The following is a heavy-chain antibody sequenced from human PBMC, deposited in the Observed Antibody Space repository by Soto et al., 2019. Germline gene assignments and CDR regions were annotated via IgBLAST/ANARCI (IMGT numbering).Heavy chain of an antibody. CDR1: GGSFSTYY. CDR2: INHSGNT. CDR3: CGWLGRNWLDP. Sequence: QVQPQQWGTGLLKPSETMSLTCAVYGGSFSTYYWNWIRQPPGKGLEWIGEINHSGNTQYNPSLKSRVTMSLDTSKNQFSLKRTSVTAADTAVYYCCGWLGRNWLDPWGQGTLVTVSS. V-gene: IGHV4-34*01. J-gene: IGHJ5*02. D-gene: IGHD3-22*01.